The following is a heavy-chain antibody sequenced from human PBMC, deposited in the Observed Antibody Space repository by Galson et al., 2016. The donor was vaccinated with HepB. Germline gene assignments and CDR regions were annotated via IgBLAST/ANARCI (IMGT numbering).Heavy chain of an antibody. J-gene: IGHJ4*02. D-gene: IGHD3-3*01. CDR2: IYKGGST. CDR3: ARAQDYGFWSVPRPGYFDS. Sequence: LSLTCTVSGGSIRGDSWSWIQQPPGRGLEWIGYIYKGGSTDYNPSLASRVTISIDTSKRQFSLKLSSVIAADTAVYYCARAQDYGFWSVPRPGYFDSWGQGILVAVSS. CDR1: GGSIRGDS. V-gene: IGHV4-59*01.